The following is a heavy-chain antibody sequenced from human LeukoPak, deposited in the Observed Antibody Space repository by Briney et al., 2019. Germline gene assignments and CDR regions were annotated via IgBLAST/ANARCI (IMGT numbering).Heavy chain of an antibody. V-gene: IGHV3-30*02. CDR3: AKAGVELATISPFDI. D-gene: IGHD5-24*01. CDR1: GFTFSSYG. Sequence: AGGSLRLSCAASGFTFSSYGMHWVRQAPGKGLEWVAFIRYDGSNKYYADSVKGRFTISRDNSKNTLYLQMNSLRAEDTAVYYCAKAGVELATISPFDIWGQGTMVTVSS. J-gene: IGHJ3*02. CDR2: IRYDGSNK.